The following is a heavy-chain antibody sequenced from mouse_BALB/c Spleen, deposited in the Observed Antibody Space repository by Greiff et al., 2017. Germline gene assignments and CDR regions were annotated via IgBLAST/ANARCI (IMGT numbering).Heavy chain of an antibody. CDR3: TREVRRGPYYFDY. Sequence: LQQPGSELVRPGASVKLSCKASGYTFTSYWMHWVKQRPGQGLEWIGNIYPGSGSTNYDEKFKSKATLTVDTSSSTAYMQLSSLTSEDSAVYYCTREVRRGPYYFDYWGQGTTLTVSS. J-gene: IGHJ2*01. CDR1: GYTFTSYW. D-gene: IGHD2-14*01. V-gene: IGHV1S22*01. CDR2: IYPGSGST.